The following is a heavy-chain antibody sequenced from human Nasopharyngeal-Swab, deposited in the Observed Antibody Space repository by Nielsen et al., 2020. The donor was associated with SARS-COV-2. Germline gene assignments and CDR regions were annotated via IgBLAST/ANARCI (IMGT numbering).Heavy chain of an antibody. Sequence: SETLSLTCTVSGFSITSGYYWGWIRQPPGKGPEYIGSIFRSGDVRYSPSLNSRVTMSVDTSKNQMSLKVRSVTAADTAIYYCARLGYGDYETDYWGQGILVTVFS. CDR3: ARLGYGDYETDY. D-gene: IGHD2-21*02. CDR2: IFRSGDV. CDR1: GFSITSGYY. V-gene: IGHV4-38-2*02. J-gene: IGHJ4*02.